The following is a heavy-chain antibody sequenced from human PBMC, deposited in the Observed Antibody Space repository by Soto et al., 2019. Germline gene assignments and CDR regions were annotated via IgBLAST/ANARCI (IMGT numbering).Heavy chain of an antibody. CDR1: GYTFTSYA. CDR3: ARDFSYYYGSGSYYTTFDY. V-gene: IGHV1-3*01. Sequence: QVQLVQSGAEVKKPGASVKVSCKASGYTFTSYAMHWVRQAPGQRLEWMGWINAGNGNTKYSQKFQGRVTITRDTSASTAYMELSSLRSEDTAVYYCARDFSYYYGSGSYYTTFDYWGQGTLVTVSS. CDR2: INAGNGNT. D-gene: IGHD3-10*01. J-gene: IGHJ4*02.